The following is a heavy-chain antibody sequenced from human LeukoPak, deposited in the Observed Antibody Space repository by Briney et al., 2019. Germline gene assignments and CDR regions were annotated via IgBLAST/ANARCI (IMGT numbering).Heavy chain of an antibody. Sequence: SETLSLTCTVSGGPISSHFWSWTRQPAGKALEWIGRIYTSGSTNYNPSLKSRVTMSVDTSNNQFSLKLSSVTAADTAVYFCARGSTRYDYWGQGTLVTVSS. V-gene: IGHV4-4*07. D-gene: IGHD2-2*01. CDR3: ARGSTRYDY. CDR1: GGPISSHF. J-gene: IGHJ4*02. CDR2: IYTSGST.